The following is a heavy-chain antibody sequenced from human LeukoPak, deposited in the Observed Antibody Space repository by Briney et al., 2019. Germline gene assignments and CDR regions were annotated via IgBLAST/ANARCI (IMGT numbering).Heavy chain of an antibody. J-gene: IGHJ4*02. CDR1: GFTFSTYW. D-gene: IGHD6-13*01. CDR2: NNPDGGST. CDR3: VREGGTSSWYFRGFDY. V-gene: IGHV3-74*01. Sequence: GGSLRLSCAASGFTFSTYWMHWVRQVPGKGLVWVSRNNPDGGSTHYADSVRGRVTISRGNAKNTLYVQMNTLRAEDTAMYYCVREGGTSSWYFRGFDYWGQGTLVTVSS.